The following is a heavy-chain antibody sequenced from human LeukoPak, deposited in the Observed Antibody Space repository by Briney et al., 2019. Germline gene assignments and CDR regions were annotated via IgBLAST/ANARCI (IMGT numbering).Heavy chain of an antibody. CDR3: ARVLRGGLEYFDY. CDR2: INPNSGNT. V-gene: IGHV1-8*03. J-gene: IGHJ4*02. CDR1: GYTFTGYY. Sequence: ASVKVSCKASGYTFTGYYMHWVRQAPGQGLEWMGWINPNSGNTGYAQKFQGRVTITRNTSISTAYMELSSLRSEDTAVYYCARVLRGGLEYFDYWGQGTLVTVSS.